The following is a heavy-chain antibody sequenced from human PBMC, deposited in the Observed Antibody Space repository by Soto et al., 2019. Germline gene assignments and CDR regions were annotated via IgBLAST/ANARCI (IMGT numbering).Heavy chain of an antibody. CDR3: ARDCTTTSCWGSYYGMDV. J-gene: IGHJ6*02. CDR2: ISSNNYYT. Sequence: GGSLRLSCAASGFTFSYYYMSWIRQAPGKGLEWISYISSNNYYTNYADSVKGRFTISRDAAKNSLYLQMNSLTAEDTAVYYCARDCTTTSCWGSYYGMDVWGQGTTVTVSS. D-gene: IGHD2-2*01. V-gene: IGHV3-11*06. CDR1: GFTFSYYY.